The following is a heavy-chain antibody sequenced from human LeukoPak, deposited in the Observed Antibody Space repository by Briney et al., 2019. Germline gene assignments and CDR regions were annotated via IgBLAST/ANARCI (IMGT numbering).Heavy chain of an antibody. D-gene: IGHD5-18*01. CDR2: IKQDGSEK. V-gene: IGHV3-7*03. CDR1: GFTFSSYW. Sequence: GGSLRLSCAASGFTFSSYWMSWVRQAPGKGLEGVANIKQDGSEKYYVDSVKGRFTISRDNAKNSLYLQMNSLRAEDTAVYYCARDQELWPSDAFDIWAKGQWSPSLQ. J-gene: IGHJ3*02. CDR3: ARDQELWPSDAFDI.